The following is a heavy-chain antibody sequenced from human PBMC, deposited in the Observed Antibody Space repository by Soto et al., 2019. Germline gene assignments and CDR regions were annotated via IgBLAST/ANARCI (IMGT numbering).Heavy chain of an antibody. CDR1: DFTFSSYA. Sequence: EVQLLESGGGLVQPGGSLRLSCAASDFTFSSYAMSWVRQAPGKGMGWVSGISGSGGRTYYADSVKGRFTISRDTSKDTLYLHMNSLRAKDTAVYYCANPSGFGELLLPDYWGQGTLVTVSS. D-gene: IGHD3-10*01. V-gene: IGHV3-23*01. J-gene: IGHJ4*02. CDR2: ISGSGGRT. CDR3: ANPSGFGELLLPDY.